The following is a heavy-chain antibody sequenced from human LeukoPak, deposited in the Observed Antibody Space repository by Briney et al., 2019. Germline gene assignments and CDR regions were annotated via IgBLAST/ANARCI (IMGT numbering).Heavy chain of an antibody. CDR2: ISSGSSYI. Sequence: GGSLRLSCAASGFTFSSYNMTWVRQAPGKGLEWVSSISSGSSYIYYADSVKGRFTISRDNAKNSLYLQMNSLRVEDTAVYYCAPGVYDSSGGAFDFWGQGTMVTVSS. D-gene: IGHD3-22*01. CDR3: APGVYDSSGGAFDF. J-gene: IGHJ3*01. V-gene: IGHV3-21*01. CDR1: GFTFSSYN.